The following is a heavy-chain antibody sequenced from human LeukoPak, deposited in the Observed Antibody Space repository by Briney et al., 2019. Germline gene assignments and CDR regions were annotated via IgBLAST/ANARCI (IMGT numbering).Heavy chain of an antibody. Sequence: PGGSLRLSYAASGFTFSSYGMSWVRQAPGKGLEWVSAISGSGSSTYYAASVKGRFTISRDNSKNTLYLQMNSLRAEDTAVYYCAKDAGYGGYFDYWGQGTLVTVSS. CDR2: ISGSGSST. D-gene: IGHD5-12*01. J-gene: IGHJ4*02. CDR1: GFTFSSYG. V-gene: IGHV3-23*01. CDR3: AKDAGYGGYFDY.